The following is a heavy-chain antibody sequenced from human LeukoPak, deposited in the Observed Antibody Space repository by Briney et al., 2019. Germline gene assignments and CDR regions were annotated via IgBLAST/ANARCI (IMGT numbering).Heavy chain of an antibody. D-gene: IGHD4-17*01. Sequence: GESLKISCQGSGYSFTSYWNGWVRQMPGKGLEWMGIIYPGDSDTRYSPSFQGQVTISADKSISTAYLQWSSLKASDTAMYYCARSYDYGDLYDAFDIWGQGTMLTVSS. J-gene: IGHJ3*02. V-gene: IGHV5-51*01. CDR2: IYPGDSDT. CDR1: GYSFTSYW. CDR3: ARSYDYGDLYDAFDI.